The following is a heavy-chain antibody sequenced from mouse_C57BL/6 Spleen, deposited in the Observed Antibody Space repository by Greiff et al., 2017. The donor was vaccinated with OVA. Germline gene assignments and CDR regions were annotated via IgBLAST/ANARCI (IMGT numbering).Heavy chain of an antibody. Sequence: QVQLQQSGAELVKPGASVKISCKASGYAFSSYWMNWVKQRPGKGLEWIGQIYPGDGDTNYNGKFKGKATLTADKSSSTAYMQLSSLTSEDSAVYFCAREGTGTRAYFDYWGQGTTLTVSS. CDR1: GYAFSSYW. J-gene: IGHJ2*01. CDR2: IYPGDGDT. D-gene: IGHD4-1*01. V-gene: IGHV1-80*01. CDR3: AREGTGTRAYFDY.